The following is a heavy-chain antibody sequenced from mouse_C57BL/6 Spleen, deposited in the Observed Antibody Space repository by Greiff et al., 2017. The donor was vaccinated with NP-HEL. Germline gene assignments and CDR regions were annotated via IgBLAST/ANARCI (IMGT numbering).Heavy chain of an antibody. V-gene: IGHV1-80*01. J-gene: IGHJ4*01. Sequence: QVQLKESGAELVKPGASVKISCKASGYAFSSYWMNWVKQRPGKGLEWIGQIYPGDGDTNYNGKFKGKSTLTADKSSSTAYMQLSSLTSEDSAVYFCARSNSFYAMDYWGQGTSVTVSS. CDR3: ARSNSFYAMDY. D-gene: IGHD2-12*01. CDR2: IYPGDGDT. CDR1: GYAFSSYW.